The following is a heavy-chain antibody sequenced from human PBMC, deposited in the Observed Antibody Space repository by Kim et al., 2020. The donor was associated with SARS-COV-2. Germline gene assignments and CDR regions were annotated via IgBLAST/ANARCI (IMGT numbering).Heavy chain of an antibody. J-gene: IGHJ5*02. Sequence: ASVKVSCKASGYTFTSYDINWVRQATGQGLEWMGWMNPNSGNTGYAQKFQGRVTMTRNTSISTAYMELSSLRSEDTAVYYCARGRVAVAGTGAWFDPWGQGTLVTVSS. CDR3: ARGRVAVAGTGAWFDP. D-gene: IGHD6-19*01. CDR1: GYTFTSYD. CDR2: MNPNSGNT. V-gene: IGHV1-8*01.